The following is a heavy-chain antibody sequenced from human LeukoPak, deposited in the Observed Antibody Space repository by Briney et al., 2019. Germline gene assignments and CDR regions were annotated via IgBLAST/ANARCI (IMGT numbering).Heavy chain of an antibody. CDR1: GFTFSSYA. D-gene: IGHD6-19*01. CDR3: AKDPEGRQPGYSSGWYVDY. V-gene: IGHV3-23*01. CDR2: ISGSGGST. J-gene: IGHJ4*02. Sequence: PGGPLRLSCAASGFTFSSYAMSWVRQAPGKGLEWVSAISGSGGSTYYADSVKGRFTISRDNSKNTLYLQMNSLRAEDTAVYYCAKDPEGRQPGYSSGWYVDYWGQGTLVTVSS.